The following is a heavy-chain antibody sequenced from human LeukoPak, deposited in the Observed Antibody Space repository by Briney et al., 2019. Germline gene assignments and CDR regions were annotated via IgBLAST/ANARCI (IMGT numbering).Heavy chain of an antibody. D-gene: IGHD3-3*01. CDR1: GFTFSSYA. CDR2: ISGSGGST. V-gene: IGHV3-23*01. CDR3: ARDAQPYYDFWSGYYTDY. J-gene: IGHJ4*02. Sequence: GGSLRLSCAASGFTFSSYAMSWVRQAPGKGLEWVSAISGSGGSTYYADSVKGRFTISRDNSKNTLYLQMNSLRAEDTAVYYCARDAQPYYDFWSGYYTDYWGQGTLVTVSS.